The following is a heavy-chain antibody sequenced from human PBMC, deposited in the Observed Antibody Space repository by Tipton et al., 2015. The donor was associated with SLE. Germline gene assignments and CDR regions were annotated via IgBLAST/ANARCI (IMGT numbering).Heavy chain of an antibody. J-gene: IGHJ6*02. Sequence: LRLSCTVSGGSISSSSYYWGWIRQPPGKGLEWIGSIYYSGSTYYNPSLKSRVTISVDTSKNQFSLKLSSVTAADTAVYYCARAGCSSTSCYHYYYYGMDVWCQGTTVTVSS. CDR2: IYYSGST. CDR1: GGSISSSSYY. CDR3: ARAGCSSTSCYHYYYYGMDV. V-gene: IGHV4-39*07. D-gene: IGHD2-2*01.